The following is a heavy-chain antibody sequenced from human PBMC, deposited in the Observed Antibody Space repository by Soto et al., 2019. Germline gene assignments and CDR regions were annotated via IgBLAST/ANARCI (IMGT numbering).Heavy chain of an antibody. D-gene: IGHD6-13*01. J-gene: IGHJ4*02. CDR3: ARNLAAATSEVVFDY. CDR2: INHSGST. CDR1: GGSFSGYY. Sequence: SETLSLTCAVYGGSFSGYYWSWIRQPPGKGLEWIGEINHSGSTNYNPSLKSRVTISVDTSKKQFSLNLKSVTAADTAVYYCARNLAAATSEVVFDYWGQGTLVTVSS. V-gene: IGHV4-34*01.